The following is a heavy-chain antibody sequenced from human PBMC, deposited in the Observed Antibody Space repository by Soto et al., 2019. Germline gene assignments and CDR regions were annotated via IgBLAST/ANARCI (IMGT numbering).Heavy chain of an antibody. CDR3: ARLGLRHDIDD. D-gene: IGHD1-1*01. V-gene: IGHV4-59*01. Sequence: PSETLSLTCTVSGGSISSYYWSWIRQPPGKGLEWIGYIYYSGSTNYNPSLKSRVTISVDTSKNQFSLKLSSVTAADTAVYYCARLGLRHDIDDWGQGTRVTVAS. J-gene: IGHJ4*02. CDR1: GGSISSYY. CDR2: IYYSGST.